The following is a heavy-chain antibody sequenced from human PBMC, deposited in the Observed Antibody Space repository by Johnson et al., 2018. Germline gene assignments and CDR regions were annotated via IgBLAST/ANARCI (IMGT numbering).Heavy chain of an antibody. V-gene: IGHV4-59*12. J-gene: IGHJ6*02. CDR3: ARDRIVATIEYYYYYGMDV. Sequence: QVQLQESGPGLVKPSETLSLTCTVSGGSISSYYWSWIRQPPGKGLEWIGYIYYSGSTNYNPPLKSHVPISVDTAKNQFSLKLSSVTAADTAVYYCARDRIVATIEYYYYYGMDVWGQGTTVTVSS. D-gene: IGHD5-12*01. CDR2: IYYSGST. CDR1: GGSISSYY.